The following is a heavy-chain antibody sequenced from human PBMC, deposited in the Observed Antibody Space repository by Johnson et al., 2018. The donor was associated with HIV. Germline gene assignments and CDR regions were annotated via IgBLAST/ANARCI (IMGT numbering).Heavy chain of an antibody. CDR1: GFSFSSYG. CDR2: TQYDGSNK. D-gene: IGHD3-22*01. V-gene: IGHV3-30*02. J-gene: IGHJ3*02. Sequence: QVYLVESGGDVVQPGGSLRLSCAASGFSFSSYGIHWVRQAPGKGLEWVAFTQYDGSNKYYADSVKGRFTISRDNSKKTLFLQMNNLRAEDTAVYFCAKETRDSRSAFDIWGQGTLVTVSS. CDR3: AKETRDSRSAFDI.